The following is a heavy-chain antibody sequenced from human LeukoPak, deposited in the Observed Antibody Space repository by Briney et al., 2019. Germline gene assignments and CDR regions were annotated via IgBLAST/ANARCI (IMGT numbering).Heavy chain of an antibody. CDR1: GGSFSGYY. CDR3: ATTYYDFWSGYYTSYYYYGLDV. Sequence: SETLSLTCAVYGGSFSGYYWSWIRQPPGKGLEWIGEINHSGSTNYNPSLKSRVTISVDTSKNQFSLKLSSVTAADTAVYHCATTYYDFWSGYYTSYYYYGLDVWGQGTTVTVSS. CDR2: INHSGST. V-gene: IGHV4-34*01. J-gene: IGHJ6*02. D-gene: IGHD3-3*01.